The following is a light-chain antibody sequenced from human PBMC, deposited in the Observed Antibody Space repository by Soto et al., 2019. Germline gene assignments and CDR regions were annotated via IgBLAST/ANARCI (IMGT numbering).Light chain of an antibody. CDR1: QSVSSSY. Sequence: EIGLTQSPGTLSLSPGERATLSCRASQSVSSSYLAWYQQKPGQAPRLLIYGASSRATGIPDRFSGSGSGTDFTLTISRLEPEDFAVYYCHQYDSSPLSFGGGTTVEIK. CDR3: HQYDSSPLS. J-gene: IGKJ4*01. V-gene: IGKV3-20*01. CDR2: GAS.